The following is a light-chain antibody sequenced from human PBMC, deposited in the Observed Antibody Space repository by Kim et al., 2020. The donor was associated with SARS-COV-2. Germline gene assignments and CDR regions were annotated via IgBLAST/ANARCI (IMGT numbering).Light chain of an antibody. CDR1: QSVNSN. CDR3: QQYNDWPYT. Sequence: FVSPGERATPSCRASQSVNSNLAWYQQKDGQAPRLLIYGASTRATGIPARFGGSGSGSEFSLTISSLESEDFAVYYCQQYNDWPYTFGQGTKLEI. J-gene: IGKJ2*01. CDR2: GAS. V-gene: IGKV3-15*01.